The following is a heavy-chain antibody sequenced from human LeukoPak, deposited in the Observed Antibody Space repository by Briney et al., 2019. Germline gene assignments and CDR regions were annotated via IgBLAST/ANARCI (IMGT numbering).Heavy chain of an antibody. J-gene: IGHJ4*02. CDR3: AKDLDAMDCESYYLYFDY. CDR1: GVIFNSYA. D-gene: IGHD1-26*01. V-gene: IGHV3-23*01. CDR2: MSDSGGTT. Sequence: GGSLRLSCAASGVIFNSYAMSWVGQAPGKGVEWVSAMSDSGGTTNYADSVKGRFTISRDNSKNTLYLQMNSLRAEDTAVYYCAKDLDAMDCESYYLYFDYWGQGTVVTVSS.